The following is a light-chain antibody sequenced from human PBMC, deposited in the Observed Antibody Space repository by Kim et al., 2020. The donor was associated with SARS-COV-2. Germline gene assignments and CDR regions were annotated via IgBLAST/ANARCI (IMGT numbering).Light chain of an antibody. Sequence: ALGQPVRITCQGDSLRSYYASWYPQKPGQAPVLVIYGKNNRPSGIPDRFSGSYSGNTASLTITGAQAVDEADYYCNSRDSSGNHWVFGGGTQLTVL. CDR3: NSRDSSGNHWV. V-gene: IGLV3-19*01. J-gene: IGLJ3*02. CDR1: SLRSYY. CDR2: GKN.